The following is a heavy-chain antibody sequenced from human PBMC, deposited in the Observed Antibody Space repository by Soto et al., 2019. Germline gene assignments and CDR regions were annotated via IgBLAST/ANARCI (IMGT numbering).Heavy chain of an antibody. CDR1: GGSFSGYY. D-gene: IGHD3-22*01. V-gene: IGHV4-34*01. CDR3: ARRITMIVVTRRRGAFDI. J-gene: IGHJ3*02. CDR2: INHSGST. Sequence: QVQLQQWGAGLLKPSETLSLTCAVYGGSFSGYYWSWIRQPPGKGLEWIGEINHSGSTNYNPSLKSRVTISVDTSKNQFSLKLSSVTAADTAVYYCARRITMIVVTRRRGAFDIWGQGTMVTVSS.